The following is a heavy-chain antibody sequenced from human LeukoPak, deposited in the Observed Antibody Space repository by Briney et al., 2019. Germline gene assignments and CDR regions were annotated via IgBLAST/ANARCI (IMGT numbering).Heavy chain of an antibody. CDR1: GGTFSSYA. J-gene: IGHJ4*02. CDR2: IIPIFGTA. V-gene: IGHV1-69*05. CDR3: AGEYGYYFDY. Sequence: ASVKVSSKASGGTFSSYAISWVRQAPGQGLEWMGGIIPIFGTANYAQKFQGRVTITTDESTSTAYMELSSLRSEDTAVYYCAGEYGYYFDYWGQGTLVTVSS. D-gene: IGHD3-10*01.